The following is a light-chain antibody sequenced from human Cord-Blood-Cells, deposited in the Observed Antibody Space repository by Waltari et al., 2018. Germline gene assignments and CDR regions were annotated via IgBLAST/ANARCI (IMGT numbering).Light chain of an antibody. CDR1: QSISSY. CDR2: AAS. J-gene: IGKJ1*01. V-gene: IGKV1-39*01. Sequence: DIQMTQSPSSLSASVGDRVTITCRASQSISSYLNWYQQKPGKAPKLLIYAASSLQSGVPTRFSCSVSGTDFTLTISSLQPEDFATYYCQQSYRTPWTFGRGTKVEIK. CDR3: QQSYRTPWT.